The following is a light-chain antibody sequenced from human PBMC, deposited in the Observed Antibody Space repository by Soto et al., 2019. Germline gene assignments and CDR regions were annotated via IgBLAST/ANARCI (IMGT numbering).Light chain of an antibody. CDR3: SSYTSSSTLNV. J-gene: IGLJ1*01. V-gene: IGLV2-14*01. Sequence: QSALTQPASVSGPPGQSITISCTGTSSDVGGYNYVSWYQQHPGKVPKLIIYDVSDRPSGVSNRFSASKSGNTASLTISGLQAEDEADYYCSSYTSSSTLNVFGSGTKLTVL. CDR1: SSDVGGYNY. CDR2: DVS.